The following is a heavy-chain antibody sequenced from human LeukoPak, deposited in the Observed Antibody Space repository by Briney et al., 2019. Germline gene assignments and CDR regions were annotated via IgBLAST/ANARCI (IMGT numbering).Heavy chain of an antibody. CDR1: GGSLSGYY. D-gene: IGHD6-19*01. J-gene: IGHJ4*02. CDR2: INHSGGT. Sequence: SETLSLTCAVSGGSLSGYYWSWIRQPPGKGLEWIGEINHSGGTNYNPSLKSRVTISVDTSKNQLSLKLSSMTAADTAVYYCARQWLVSPLFDYWGQGTLVTVSS. CDR3: ARQWLVSPLFDY. V-gene: IGHV4-34*01.